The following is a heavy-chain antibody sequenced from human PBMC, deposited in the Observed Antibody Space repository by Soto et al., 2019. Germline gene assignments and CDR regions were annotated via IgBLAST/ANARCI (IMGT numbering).Heavy chain of an antibody. J-gene: IGHJ6*02. CDR3: ARRDLPCSSTSCYEYGMDV. CDR2: IIPIFGTA. D-gene: IGHD2-2*01. Sequence: QVQLVQSGAEVKKPGSSVKVSCKASGGTFSSYAISWVRQSPGQGLEWMGGIIPIFGTANYAQKFQGRVTINADESTSTAYMELSSLRSEDTAVYYCARRDLPCSSTSCYEYGMDVWGQGTTVTVSS. CDR1: GGTFSSYA. V-gene: IGHV1-69*01.